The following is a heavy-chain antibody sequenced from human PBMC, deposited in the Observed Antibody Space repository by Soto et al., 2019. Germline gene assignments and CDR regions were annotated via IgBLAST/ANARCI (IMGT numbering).Heavy chain of an antibody. CDR3: ASGLEIFGVVISYYGMDV. J-gene: IGHJ6*02. CDR2: IIPIFGTA. D-gene: IGHD3-3*01. CDR1: GGTFSSYA. V-gene: IGHV1-69*13. Sequence: SVKVSCKASGGTFSSYAISWVRQAPGQGLEWMGGIIPIFGTANYAQKFQGRVTITADESTSTAYMELSSLRSEDTAVYYCASGLEIFGVVISYYGMDVWGQGTTVTVSS.